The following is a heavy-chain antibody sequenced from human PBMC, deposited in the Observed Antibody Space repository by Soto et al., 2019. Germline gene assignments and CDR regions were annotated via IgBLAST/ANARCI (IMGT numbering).Heavy chain of an antibody. Sequence: SETLSLTCTVSGGSVSSSQHYWGWIRQPPGKGLEWIGSIYYSGSTYHNPSLKSRVTISVDTSKNQFSLKVTSVTAADAAVYYCATGGHTYGPDGFDIWGRGTMVTVSS. CDR2: IYYSGST. J-gene: IGHJ3*02. V-gene: IGHV4-39*01. CDR1: GGSVSSSQHY. CDR3: ATGGHTYGPDGFDI. D-gene: IGHD5-18*01.